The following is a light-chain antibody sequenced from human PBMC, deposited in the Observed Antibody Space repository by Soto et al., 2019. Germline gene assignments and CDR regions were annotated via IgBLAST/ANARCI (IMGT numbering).Light chain of an antibody. CDR1: QSVSSNY. CDR2: VAS. V-gene: IGKV3-20*01. Sequence: EIVLTQSPGTLSLSPGERATLSCRASQSVSSNYLAWYQRKPGQAPRLLIYVASSRATDIPNRFSGSGSGTAFTLTITRLAPEDFAVYFCQQYGGSPPTFGQGTKVEIK. CDR3: QQYGGSPPT. J-gene: IGKJ1*01.